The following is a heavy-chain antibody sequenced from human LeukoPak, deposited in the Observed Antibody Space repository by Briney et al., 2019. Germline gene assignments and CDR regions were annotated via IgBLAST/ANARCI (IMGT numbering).Heavy chain of an antibody. CDR3: VRGTADGGPKNYYYYMDV. Sequence: SQTLSLTCTVSGGSISSGGYYWSWIRQPPGKGLEWIGYIYHSGSTYYNPSLKSRVTISVDRSKNQFSLKLSSVTAADTAVYYCVRGTADGGPKNYYYYMDVWGKGTTVTVSS. CDR2: IYHSGST. D-gene: IGHD2-8*02. V-gene: IGHV4-30-2*01. CDR1: GGSISSGGYY. J-gene: IGHJ6*03.